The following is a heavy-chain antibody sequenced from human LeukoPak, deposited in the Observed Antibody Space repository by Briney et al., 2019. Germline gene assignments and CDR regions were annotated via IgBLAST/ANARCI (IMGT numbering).Heavy chain of an antibody. D-gene: IGHD2-8*01. CDR1: GYTFTGYY. CDR3: ARGGGIVLMVYAIRGPPDY. CDR2: INPNSGGT. V-gene: IGHV1-2*02. J-gene: IGHJ4*02. Sequence: ASVKVSCKASGYTFTGYYMHWVRQAPGQGLEWRGWINPNSGGTNYAQKFQGSVTMTRDTAISTAYMELSRLRSDDTAAYYCARGGGIVLMVYAIRGPPDYWGQGTLVPVSS.